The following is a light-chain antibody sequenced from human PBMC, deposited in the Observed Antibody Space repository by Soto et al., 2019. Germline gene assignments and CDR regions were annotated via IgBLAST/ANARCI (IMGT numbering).Light chain of an antibody. CDR3: QQRSSWWT. CDR2: DAS. Sequence: EIVLTQSPATLSLSPGERATLSCRASQSVSSYLVWYQQKPGQAPRLLIYDASNRATGIPARFSGSGSGTDFTLTISSLEPEDFAVYYCQQRSSWWTFGQGTKV. CDR1: QSVSSY. J-gene: IGKJ1*01. V-gene: IGKV3-11*01.